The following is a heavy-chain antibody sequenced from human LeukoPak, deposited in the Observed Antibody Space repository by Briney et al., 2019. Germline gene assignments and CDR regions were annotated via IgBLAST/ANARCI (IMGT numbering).Heavy chain of an antibody. CDR3: ARSSLGAFDI. J-gene: IGHJ3*02. V-gene: IGHV3-74*01. CDR2: IDSDGSNT. Sequence: GGSLRLSCAASGFTLSSYWVHWVRQAPGKGLVWVSRIDSDGSNTNYADSVKGRFTISRDNAKNTLFLQMNSLRGEDTAVYYCARSSLGAFDIWGQGTMVTVSS. CDR1: GFTLSSYW. D-gene: IGHD6-13*01.